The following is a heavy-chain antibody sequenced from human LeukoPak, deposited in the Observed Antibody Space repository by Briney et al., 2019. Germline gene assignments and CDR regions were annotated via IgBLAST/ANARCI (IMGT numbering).Heavy chain of an antibody. CDR2: INPNSGGT. J-gene: IGHJ3*02. V-gene: IGHV1-2*06. D-gene: IGHD3-3*01. CDR3: ARMRFLEWLFDPTAFDI. CDR1: GYTFTGYY. Sequence: ASVKVSCKASGYTFTGYYMHWVRQAPGQGLEWMGRINPNSGGTNYAQKFQGRVTMTRDTSISTAYMELSRLRSDDTAVYYCARMRFLEWLFDPTAFDIWGQGTMVTVSS.